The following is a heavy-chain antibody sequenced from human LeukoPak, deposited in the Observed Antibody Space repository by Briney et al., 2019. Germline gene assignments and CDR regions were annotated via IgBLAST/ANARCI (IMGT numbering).Heavy chain of an antibody. Sequence: SETLSLTCAVYGGSFSGYYWSWIRQPPGKGLEWIGETNHSGSTNYNPSLKSRVTISVDTSKNQFSLKLSSVTAADTAVYYCARGPRYCSSTSCGYYYYYYGMDVRGQGTTVTVSS. CDR3: ARGPRYCSSTSCGYYYYYYGMDV. CDR2: TNHSGST. J-gene: IGHJ6*02. V-gene: IGHV4-34*01. CDR1: GGSFSGYY. D-gene: IGHD2-2*01.